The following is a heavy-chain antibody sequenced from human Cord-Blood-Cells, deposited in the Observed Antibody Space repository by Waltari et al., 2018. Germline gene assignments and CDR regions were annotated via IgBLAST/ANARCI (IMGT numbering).Heavy chain of an antibody. CDR3: ARLGRLRFLEWLPRDYYYYYYMDV. Sequence: QLQLQESGPGLVKPSETLSLTCTVPGGSISSSSYYWGWLRQPPGKGLEWIGSIYYSGSTYYNPSLKSRVTISVDTSKNQFSLKLSSVTAADTAVYYCARLGRLRFLEWLPRDYYYYYYMDVWGKGTTVTVSS. D-gene: IGHD3-3*01. CDR1: GGSISSSSYY. CDR2: IYYSGST. V-gene: IGHV4-39*01. J-gene: IGHJ6*03.